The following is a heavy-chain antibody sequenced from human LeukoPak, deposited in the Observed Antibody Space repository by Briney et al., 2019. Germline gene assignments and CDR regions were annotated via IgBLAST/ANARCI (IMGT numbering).Heavy chain of an antibody. CDR1: GFTVSSNF. CDR3: ARGELEYYYYHMDV. Sequence: GGSLRLSCAASGFTVSSNFMSWVRQAPGKGLEWVSVIYSGGTTYYADSVKGRFTISRDNSKNTLYLQMNSLRAEDTAVYYCARGELEYYYYHMDVWGKGTTVTVSS. CDR2: IYSGGTT. V-gene: IGHV3-66*01. D-gene: IGHD1-1*01. J-gene: IGHJ6*03.